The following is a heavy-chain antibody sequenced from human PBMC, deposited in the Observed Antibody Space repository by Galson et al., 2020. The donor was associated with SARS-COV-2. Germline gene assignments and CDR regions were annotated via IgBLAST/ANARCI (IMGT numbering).Heavy chain of an antibody. J-gene: IGHJ6*02. Sequence: GGSLRLSCAASGFTFSDYYMSWIRQAPGKGLEWVSYISTTSTYTNYADSVKGRFTISRDNAKNSLYLQMNSLRAEDTAVYYCARDRHYDILTGYFGGWGQGTTVTVSS. CDR2: ISTTSTYT. V-gene: IGHV3-11*06. CDR1: GFTFSDYY. CDR3: ARDRHYDILTGYFGG. D-gene: IGHD3-9*01.